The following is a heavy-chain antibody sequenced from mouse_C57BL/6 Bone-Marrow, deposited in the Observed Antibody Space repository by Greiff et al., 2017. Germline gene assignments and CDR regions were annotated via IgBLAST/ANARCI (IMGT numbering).Heavy chain of an antibody. CDR1: GFSFNTYA. CDR3: VRRLVDDGYYEGAMDY. Sequence: EVLLVESGGGLVQPKGSLKLSCAASGFSFNTYAMNWVRQAPGKGLEWVARIRSKSNNYATYYADSVKDRFTISRDDSESMLYLQMNNLKTEDTAMYYCVRRLVDDGYYEGAMDYWGQGTSVTVSS. CDR2: IRSKSNNYAT. D-gene: IGHD2-3*01. V-gene: IGHV10-1*01. J-gene: IGHJ4*01.